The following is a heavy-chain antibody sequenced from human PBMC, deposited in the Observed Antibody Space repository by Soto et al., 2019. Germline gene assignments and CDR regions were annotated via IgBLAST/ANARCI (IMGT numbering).Heavy chain of an antibody. J-gene: IGHJ4*02. CDR2: ILRNYTP. V-gene: IGHV3-23*05. CDR1: GFTFRAYT. Sequence: EVQLLQSGGGLVQPGGSLTLACAASGFTFRAYTMSWVRQAPGKALESISAILRNYTPYYADFVLGRFSTSRDTSKNTLYLEMKSMRAEDTAVYYCARRTHGYFVYWGQGAQVAVPS. CDR3: ARRTHGYFVY.